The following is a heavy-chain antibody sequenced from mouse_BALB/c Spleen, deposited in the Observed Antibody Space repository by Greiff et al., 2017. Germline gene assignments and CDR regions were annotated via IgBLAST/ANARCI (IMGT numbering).Heavy chain of an antibody. J-gene: IGHJ3*01. CDR1: GYTFTSYW. Sequence: QVQLQQSGAELARPGASVKLSCKASGYTFTSYWMQWVKQRPGQGLEWIGAIYPGDGDTRYTQKFKGKATLTADKSSSTAYMQLSSLASEDSAVYYCARGDRTWFAYWGQGTLVTVSA. CDR2: IYPGDGDT. CDR3: ARGDRTWFAY. V-gene: IGHV1-87*01. D-gene: IGHD2-14*01.